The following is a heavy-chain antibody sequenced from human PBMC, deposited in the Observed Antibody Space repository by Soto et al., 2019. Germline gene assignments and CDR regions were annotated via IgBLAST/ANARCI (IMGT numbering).Heavy chain of an antibody. V-gene: IGHV4-39*01. CDR3: ARPRGIQLWSIFSPVDYFDY. Sequence: SETLSLTCTVSGGSISSSSYYWGWIRQPPGKGLEWIGSIYYSGRTYYNPSLKSRVTISVDTSKNQFSLKLSSVTAADTAVYYCARPRGIQLWSIFSPVDYFDYWGQGTLVTVSS. J-gene: IGHJ4*02. CDR1: GGSISSSSYY. D-gene: IGHD5-18*01. CDR2: IYYSGRT.